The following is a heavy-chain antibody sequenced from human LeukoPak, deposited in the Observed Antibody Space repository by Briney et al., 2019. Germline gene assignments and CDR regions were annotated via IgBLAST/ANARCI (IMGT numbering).Heavy chain of an antibody. V-gene: IGHV1-2*02. J-gene: IGHJ3*02. CDR2: INPNSGGT. CDR1: GYTFTGYY. D-gene: IGHD5-18*01. CDR3: ARSGYSYGADAFDI. Sequence: ASVKVSCKASGYTFTGYYMHWVRQAPGQGLEWMGWINPNSGGTNYAQKFQGRVTISVDTSKNQFSLKLSSVTAADTAVYYCARSGYSYGADAFDIWGQGTMVTVSS.